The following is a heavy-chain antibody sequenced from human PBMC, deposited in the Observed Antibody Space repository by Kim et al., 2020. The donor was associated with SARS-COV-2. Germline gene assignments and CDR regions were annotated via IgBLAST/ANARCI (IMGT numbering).Heavy chain of an antibody. V-gene: IGHV3-74*01. D-gene: IGHD5-18*01. CDR2: ITSDGSNI. CDR3: ASDPDYDGYSRKDY. J-gene: IGHJ4*02. Sequence: GGSLRLSCAASGFTFSSHWMHWVRQAPGKGLVWVSRITSDGSNIIYADSVRGRFTISRDNGKNTLYLQMNSLRAEDTAVYYCASDPDYDGYSRKDYWGQGTLLTVPS. CDR1: GFTFSSHW.